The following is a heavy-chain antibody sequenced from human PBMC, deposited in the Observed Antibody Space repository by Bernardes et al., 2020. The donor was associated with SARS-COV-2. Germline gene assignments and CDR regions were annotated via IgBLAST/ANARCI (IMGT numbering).Heavy chain of an antibody. D-gene: IGHD6-19*01. J-gene: IGHJ4*02. V-gene: IGHV3-11*01. CDR3: ARFSSGWSYYFDY. Sequence: VGSLSLSCAASGFTFSDYYMSWIRQAPGKGLEWVSYISSSGSTIYYADSVKGRFTISRDNAKNSLYLQMNSLRAEDTAVYYCARFSSGWSYYFDYWGQGTLVTVSS. CDR2: ISSSGSTI. CDR1: GFTFSDYY.